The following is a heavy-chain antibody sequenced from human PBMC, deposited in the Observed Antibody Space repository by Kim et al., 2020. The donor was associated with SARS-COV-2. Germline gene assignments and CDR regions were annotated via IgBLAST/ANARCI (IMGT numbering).Heavy chain of an antibody. CDR2: ISGSGGST. D-gene: IGHD6-19*01. Sequence: GGSLRLSCAASGFTFSSYAMSWVRQAPGKGLEWVSAISGSGGSTYYADSVKGRFTISRDNSKNTLYLQMNSLRAEDTAVYYCATHKDVAVFDYYYYGMDVWGQGTTVTVSS. CDR3: ATHKDVAVFDYYYYGMDV. V-gene: IGHV3-23*01. CDR1: GFTFSSYA. J-gene: IGHJ6*02.